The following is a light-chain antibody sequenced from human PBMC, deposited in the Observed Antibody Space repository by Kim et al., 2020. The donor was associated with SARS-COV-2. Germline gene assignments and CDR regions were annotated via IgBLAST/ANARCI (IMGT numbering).Light chain of an antibody. CDR3: MIWPRNAVL. CDR1: SYINVGSHN. J-gene: IGLJ2*01. Sequence: LAHTLRSYINVGSHNVYWFQQKPGSPPGYLLYYFSDSDKGQGSGVPSRFSGSKDASANTGILLISGLQSEDEADYYCMIWPRNAVLFGGGTQLTVL. V-gene: IGLV5-37*01. CDR2: YFSDSDK.